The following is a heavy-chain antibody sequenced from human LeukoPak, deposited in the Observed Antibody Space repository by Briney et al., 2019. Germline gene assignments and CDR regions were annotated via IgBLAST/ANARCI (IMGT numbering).Heavy chain of an antibody. CDR2: IYYSGST. CDR1: GGSISSYY. V-gene: IGHV4-59*12. J-gene: IGHJ3*02. CDR3: ARGVVPAAIGSAFDI. Sequence: PSETLSLTCTVSGGSISSYYWSWIRQPPGKGLEWIGSIYYSGSTYYNPSLKSRVTISVDTSKNQFSLKLSSVTAADTAVYYCARGVVPAAIGSAFDIWGQGTMVTVSS. D-gene: IGHD2-2*01.